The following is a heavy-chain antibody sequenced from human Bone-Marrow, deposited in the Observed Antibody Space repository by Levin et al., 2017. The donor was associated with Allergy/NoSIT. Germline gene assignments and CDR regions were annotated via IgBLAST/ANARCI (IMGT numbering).Heavy chain of an antibody. D-gene: IGHD4-17*01. J-gene: IGHJ3*02. CDR2: INPNSGGT. CDR1: GYTFTGYY. CDR3: ARHTYGAPDAFDI. V-gene: IGHV1-2*02. Sequence: GGSLRLSCKASGYTFTGYYMHWVRQAPGQGLEWMGWINPNSGGTNYAQKFQGRVTMTRDTSISTAYMELSRLRSDDTAVYYCARHTYGAPDAFDIWGQGTMVTVSS.